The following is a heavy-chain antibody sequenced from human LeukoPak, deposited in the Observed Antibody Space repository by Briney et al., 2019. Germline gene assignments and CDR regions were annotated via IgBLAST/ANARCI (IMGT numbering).Heavy chain of an antibody. CDR1: GYTFTSYY. D-gene: IGHD4-17*01. Sequence: ASVKVSCKASGYTFTSYYMHWVRQAPGQGLEWMGIINPSGGSTSYAQKFQGRVTMTRDTSTSTVYMELSSLRSEDTAVYYCARDRRAPHDYGDYVVGYFDYWGQGTLVTVSS. V-gene: IGHV1-46*01. J-gene: IGHJ4*02. CDR2: INPSGGST. CDR3: ARDRRAPHDYGDYVVGYFDY.